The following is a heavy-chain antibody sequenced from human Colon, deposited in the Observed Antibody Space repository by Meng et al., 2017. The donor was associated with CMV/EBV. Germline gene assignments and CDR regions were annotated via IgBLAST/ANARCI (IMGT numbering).Heavy chain of an antibody. CDR3: ATGSVAADFKGY. V-gene: IGHV7-4-1*02. Sequence: CKTSGYTFSRYNINSGRQAAGRWLGWMRCIDPNTSDPTYVLGFTGRLVFSLDTSVSTAYLPISSLKAEDTAVYYCATGSVAADFKGYWGQGTLVTVSS. J-gene: IGHJ4*02. CDR2: IDPNTSDP. D-gene: IGHD6-13*01. CDR1: GYTFSRYN.